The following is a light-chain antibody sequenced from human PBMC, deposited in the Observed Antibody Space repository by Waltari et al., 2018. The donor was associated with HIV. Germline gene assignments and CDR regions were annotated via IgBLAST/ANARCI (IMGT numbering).Light chain of an antibody. Sequence: SYELTQPPSVSVSPGQTARITCSGDELTKQYAYWYQQKPGQAPVLVIYKDSERPSGIPERFSGSSSGTTVTLTISGVQAEDEADYYCQSADSSGTYVVFGGGTKLTVL. CDR2: KDS. CDR1: ELTKQY. J-gene: IGLJ2*01. CDR3: QSADSSGTYVV. V-gene: IGLV3-25*03.